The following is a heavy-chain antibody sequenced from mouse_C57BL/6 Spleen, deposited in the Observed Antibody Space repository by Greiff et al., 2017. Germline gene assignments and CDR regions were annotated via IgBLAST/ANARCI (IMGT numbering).Heavy chain of an antibody. CDR1: GYAFSSSW. J-gene: IGHJ2*01. V-gene: IGHV1-82*01. CDR2: IYPGDGDT. D-gene: IGHD1-1*01. Sequence: QVQLQQSGPELVKPGASVKISCKASGYAFSSSWMNWVNQRPGKGLEWIGRIYPGDGDTNYNGKFKGKATLTADKSSSTAYMQLSSLTSEASAVYVGASDYGSSWYFDYWGQGTTLTVSS. CDR3: ASDYGSSWYFDY.